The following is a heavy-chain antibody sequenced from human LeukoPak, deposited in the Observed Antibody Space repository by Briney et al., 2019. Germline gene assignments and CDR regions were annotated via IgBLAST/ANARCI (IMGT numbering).Heavy chain of an antibody. CDR2: IIPIFGTA. V-gene: IGHV1-69*13. J-gene: IGHJ4*02. CDR1: GGTFSSYA. Sequence: GASVKVSYKASGGTFSSYAISWVRQAPGQGREWMGGIIPIFGTANYAQKLKGRVTITADESTNTAYMELSSLRSEDTAVYYCASRRGWKMVVVPAGMRCVSGDNWGERALLSLS. CDR3: ASRRGWKMVVVPAGMRCVSGDN. D-gene: IGHD2-2*01.